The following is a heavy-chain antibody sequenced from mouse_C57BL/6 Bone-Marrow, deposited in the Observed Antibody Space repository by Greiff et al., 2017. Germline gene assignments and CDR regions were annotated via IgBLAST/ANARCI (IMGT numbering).Heavy chain of an antibody. CDR3: ARYDYERAFDY. D-gene: IGHD2-4*01. V-gene: IGHV8-12*01. CDR1: GFSLSTSGMG. J-gene: IGHJ2*01. Sequence: QVTLKVCGPGILQSSQTLSLTCSFSGFSLSTSGMGVSWIRQPTGKGLEWLAHIYWDDDKRYNPSLTSRLTISKDTSRNQVFLKITSLDTAVTATYYCARYDYERAFDYGVQGTTLTVSS. CDR2: IYWDDDK.